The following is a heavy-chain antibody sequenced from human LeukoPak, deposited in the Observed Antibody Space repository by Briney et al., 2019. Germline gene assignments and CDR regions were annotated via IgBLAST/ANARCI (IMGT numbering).Heavy chain of an antibody. V-gene: IGHV1-18*04. CDR3: ARDEVSGGWYNH. Sequence: ASVKVSCKASGYTFTSRGISWVRQAPGQGLEWMGWINCDSGNTNYAQKFQGRLTMTTDTSTSTAYIELRSLRSDDTAVYYCARDEVSGGWYNHWGQGTLVTVSS. J-gene: IGHJ4*02. D-gene: IGHD6-19*01. CDR2: INCDSGNT. CDR1: GYTFTSRG.